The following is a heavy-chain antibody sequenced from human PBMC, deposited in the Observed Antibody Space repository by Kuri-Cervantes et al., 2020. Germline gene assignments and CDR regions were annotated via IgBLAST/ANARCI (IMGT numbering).Heavy chain of an antibody. CDR3: AEVNWNYGIWFDP. D-gene: IGHD1-7*01. CDR1: GYTFTCYG. Sequence: ASVKVSCKASGYTFTCYGISWVRQAPGQGLEWMGWISAYNGNTNYAQKLQGRVTMTTDTSTSTAYMELRSLRSDDTAVYYCAEVNWNYGIWFDPWGQGTLVTVSS. CDR2: ISAYNGNT. J-gene: IGHJ5*02. V-gene: IGHV1-18*01.